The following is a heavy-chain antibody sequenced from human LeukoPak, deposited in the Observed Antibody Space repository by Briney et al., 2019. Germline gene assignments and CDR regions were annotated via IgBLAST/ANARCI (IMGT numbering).Heavy chain of an antibody. CDR1: GFTFSDYY. V-gene: IGHV3-11*04. Sequence: GGSLRLSCAASGFTFSDYYMSWIRQAPGKGLEWVSYISSSGSTIYYADSVKGRFTISRDNSKNTLYLQMNSLRAEDTAVYYCAKDWATVTTFDYWGQGTLVTVSS. D-gene: IGHD4-11*01. CDR3: AKDWATVTTFDY. CDR2: ISSSGSTI. J-gene: IGHJ4*02.